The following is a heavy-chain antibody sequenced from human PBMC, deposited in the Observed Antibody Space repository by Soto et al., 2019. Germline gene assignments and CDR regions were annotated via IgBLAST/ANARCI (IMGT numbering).Heavy chain of an antibody. CDR1: NGSISSYY. D-gene: IGHD3-9*01. CDR3: ARLHEYINDILIWRDGFDV. J-gene: IGHJ3*01. CDR2: IYYSGST. Sequence: QVQLQESGPGLVKPSETLSLTCTVSNGSISSYYWSWIRQPPGKGLEWIGSIYYSGSTNYNPSPERRVTLSLDTSKNQFSLRLSFVTAADTAVYYCARLHEYINDILIWRDGFDVWGQGTMVTVSS. V-gene: IGHV4-59*01.